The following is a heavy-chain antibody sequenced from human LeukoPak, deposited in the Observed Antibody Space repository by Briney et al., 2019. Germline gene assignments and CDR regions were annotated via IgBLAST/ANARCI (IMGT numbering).Heavy chain of an antibody. V-gene: IGHV3-21*01. D-gene: IGHD2-2*01. CDR2: ISSSSSYI. CDR3: ARGYCSSTSCSMGDY. Sequence: PGGSLRLSCAASGFTFSSYSMNWVRQAPGKGLEWVSSISSSSSYIYYADSVKGRFTISRDNAKNSLYLQMNSLRAEDTAVYYCARGYCSSTSCSMGDYWSQRTLVTVSS. CDR1: GFTFSSYS. J-gene: IGHJ4*02.